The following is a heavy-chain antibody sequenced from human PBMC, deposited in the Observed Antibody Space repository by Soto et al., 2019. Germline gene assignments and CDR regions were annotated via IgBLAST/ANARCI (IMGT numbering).Heavy chain of an antibody. CDR3: ARAPSLLERRRGGAFDI. D-gene: IGHD1-1*01. CDR1: GYTFTSYD. V-gene: IGHV1-8*01. J-gene: IGHJ3*02. Sequence: ASLKVSCKASGYTFTSYDINWVRQATGQGLEWMGWMNPNSGNTGYAQKFQGRVTMTRNTSISTAYMELSSLRSEDTAVYYCARAPSLLERRRGGAFDIWGQGTMVTVSS. CDR2: MNPNSGNT.